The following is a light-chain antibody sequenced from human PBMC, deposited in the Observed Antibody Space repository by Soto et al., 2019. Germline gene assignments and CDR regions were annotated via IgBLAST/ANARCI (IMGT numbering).Light chain of an antibody. CDR1: QSISSW. V-gene: IGKV1-5*01. CDR2: DAS. J-gene: IGKJ5*01. Sequence: DIQMTQSPSTLLSAVGDIFTLTCRASQSISSWLAWYQQKPGKSPNPLIYDASSLKSGVPARLSGSRSGTEFTLTISSLQPDDFATYYCPQYNTYSTVGPGTRVEIK. CDR3: PQYNTYST.